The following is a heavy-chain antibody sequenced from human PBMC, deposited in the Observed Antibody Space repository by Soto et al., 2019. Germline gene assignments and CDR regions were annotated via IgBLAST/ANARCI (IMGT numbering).Heavy chain of an antibody. CDR2: IDWDDDK. Sequence: SGPTLVNPTQTLTLTCTFSGFSLSTSGMCVGWIRQPPGKALEWLARIDWDDDKYYSTSLKTRLTISKDTSKNQVVLTMTNMDPVDTATYYCARIQSGKCHGDYWGQGTLVTVSS. CDR1: GFSLSTSGMC. CDR3: ARIQSGKCHGDY. J-gene: IGHJ4*02. D-gene: IGHD2-15*01. V-gene: IGHV2-70*11.